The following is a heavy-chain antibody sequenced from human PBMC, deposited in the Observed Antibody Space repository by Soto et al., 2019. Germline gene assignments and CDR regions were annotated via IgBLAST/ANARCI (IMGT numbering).Heavy chain of an antibody. CDR1: GDTFTSDY. Sequence: QVRVVQSGAEVKAPGASGKVSCKAPGDTFTSDYMHWLRQAPGHGLELMGVINPNGGSTRFAQKLKGRVNMPRDTSTTTVYMELRGLTSEDTAVCYCARASGGVDGIIIDGTNWFVTWGQGTLVTVSS. CDR2: INPNGGST. D-gene: IGHD3-16*01. CDR3: ARASGGVDGIIIDGTNWFVT. V-gene: IGHV1-46*01. J-gene: IGHJ5*02.